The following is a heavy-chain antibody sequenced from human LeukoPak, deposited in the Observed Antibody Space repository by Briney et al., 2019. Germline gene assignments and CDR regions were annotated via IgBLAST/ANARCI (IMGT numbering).Heavy chain of an antibody. V-gene: IGHV3-23*01. CDR3: AKDLGVYNWNDGYFDY. J-gene: IGHJ4*02. CDR2: ISGSGGST. Sequence: GGSLRLSCAASGFTFSSYAMSWVRQAPGKGLEWVSAISGSGGSTYYADSVKGRFTISRDNSKNTLYLQMNSLRAEDTAVYYCAKDLGVYNWNDGYFDYWGQGTLVTVSS. CDR1: GFTFSSYA. D-gene: IGHD1-20*01.